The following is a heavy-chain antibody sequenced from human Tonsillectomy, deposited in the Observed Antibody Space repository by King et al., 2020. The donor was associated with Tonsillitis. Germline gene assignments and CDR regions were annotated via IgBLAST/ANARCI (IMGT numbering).Heavy chain of an antibody. Sequence: VQLVESGAEVKKPGESLKISCKGSGYSFTSYWIGWVRQMPGKGLEWMGLIYPGDSDTRYSPSFQGQVTISVDTSISTAYLQWSRLKASDTAMYYCAGRGGGLYCSGGSCNALDIWGQGTMVTVSS. CDR1: GYSFTSYW. CDR3: AGRGGGLYCSGGSCNALDI. V-gene: IGHV5-51*01. CDR2: IYPGDSDT. J-gene: IGHJ3*02. D-gene: IGHD2-15*01.